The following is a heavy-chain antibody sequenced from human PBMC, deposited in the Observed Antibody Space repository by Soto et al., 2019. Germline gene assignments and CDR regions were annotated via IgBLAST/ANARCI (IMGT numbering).Heavy chain of an antibody. CDR1: GFTFSSYG. J-gene: IGHJ4*02. V-gene: IGHV3-30*18. Sequence: PGGSLRLSCAASGFTFSSYGMHWVRQAPGKGLEWVAVISYDGSNKYYADSVKGRFTISRDNSKNTLYLQMNSLRAEDTAVYYCAKDCSGGSCYDYWGQGTLVTVSS. CDR2: ISYDGSNK. CDR3: AKDCSGGSCYDY. D-gene: IGHD2-15*01.